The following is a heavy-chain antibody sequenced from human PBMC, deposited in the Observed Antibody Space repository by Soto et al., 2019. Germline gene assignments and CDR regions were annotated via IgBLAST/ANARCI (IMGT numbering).Heavy chain of an antibody. J-gene: IGHJ6*02. CDR1: GFTFSSYA. CDR2: ISSGSGGNT. CDR3: AKGGTSGWAYYYGMDV. V-gene: IGHV3-23*01. D-gene: IGHD6-19*01. Sequence: EVQLLESGGGLVQPGGSLGLSCATSGFTFSSYAMTWVRQAPGRGLDWVSAISSGSGGNTYYADSVKGRFTISRDNSKNTLYLQMNSRRAEDTAVYYCAKGGTSGWAYYYGMDVWGQGTTVTVSS.